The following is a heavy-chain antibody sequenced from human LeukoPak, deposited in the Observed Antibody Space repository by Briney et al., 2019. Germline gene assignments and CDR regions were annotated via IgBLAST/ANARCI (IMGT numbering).Heavy chain of an antibody. D-gene: IGHD6-19*01. CDR2: INHSGST. J-gene: IGHJ4*02. CDR3: ARANIAVALDY. V-gene: IGHV4-34*01. Sequence: SETLSFTCAVYGGSFSGYYWSWIRQPPGKGLEWIGEINHSGSTNYNPSLKSRVTISVDTSKNQFSPKLSSVTAADTAVYYRARANIAVALDYWGQGTLVTVSS. CDR1: GGSFSGYY.